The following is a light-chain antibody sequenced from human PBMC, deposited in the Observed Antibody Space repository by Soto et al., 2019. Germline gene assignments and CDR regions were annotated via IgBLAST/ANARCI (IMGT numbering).Light chain of an antibody. CDR2: GAS. J-gene: IGKJ1*01. V-gene: IGKV3-20*01. Sequence: EIVLTQSPGTLSLSPGERATLSCRASQSVSSSYLAWYQQKPGQAPRLLIYGASSRATGIPERFSGSGSGTDFTLTIRRLEPEDLAVYSSHQYGRSMRPFGQGPKVDI. CDR1: QSVSSSY. CDR3: HQYGRSMRP.